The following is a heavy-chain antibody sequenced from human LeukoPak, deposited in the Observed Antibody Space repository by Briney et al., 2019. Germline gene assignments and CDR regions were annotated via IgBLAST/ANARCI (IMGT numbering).Heavy chain of an antibody. CDR3: ARDVIYCSSTSCSED. V-gene: IGHV4-61*02. CDR2: IYTSAST. J-gene: IGHJ4*02. D-gene: IGHD2-2*01. Sequence: SQTLSPTCTVSGGSISSGSYYWSWIRQPAGKGLEWIGRIYTSASTNYNPSTKSPVTISVDTSKYQFSLKLSSVTAADTAVYYCARDVIYCSSTSCSEDWGQGTLVTVSS. CDR1: GGSISSGSYY.